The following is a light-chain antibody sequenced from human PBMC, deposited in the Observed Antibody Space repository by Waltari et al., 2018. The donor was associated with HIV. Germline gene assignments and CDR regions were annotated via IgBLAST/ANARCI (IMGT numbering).Light chain of an antibody. CDR3: CSYAGSVWV. J-gene: IGLJ3*02. CDR1: SSNIGHNS. CDR2: RNN. Sequence: QSVLTQPPSASGTPRQRVTISCSGTSSNIGHNSVHWYQKLPGMTPKLLIYRNNQRPSGVPDRFSGSKSGTSASLTISGLQAEDEADYYCCSYAGSVWVFGGGTKLTVL. V-gene: IGLV1-44*01.